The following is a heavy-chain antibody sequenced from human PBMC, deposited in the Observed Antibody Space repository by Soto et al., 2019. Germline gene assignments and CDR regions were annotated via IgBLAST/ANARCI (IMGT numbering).Heavy chain of an antibody. D-gene: IGHD3-10*01. V-gene: IGHV4-4*02. Sequence: QVQLQESGPGLVKPSGTLSLTCAVSGGSISSSNWWSWVRQPPGKGLEWIGEIYHSGSTNYNPSLKSRGTIAVAKSKNQFSLKLSSVTAADTAVYYCARGLLWFGSGYYGMDVWGQGTTVTVSS. CDR2: IYHSGST. J-gene: IGHJ6*02. CDR1: GGSISSSNW. CDR3: ARGLLWFGSGYYGMDV.